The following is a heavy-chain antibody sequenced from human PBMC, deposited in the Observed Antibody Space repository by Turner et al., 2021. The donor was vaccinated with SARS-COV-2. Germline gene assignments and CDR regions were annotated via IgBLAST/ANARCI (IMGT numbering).Heavy chain of an antibody. CDR1: GFTFSSYE. V-gene: IGHV3-30*04. Sequence: VQLVESGGGLVQPGGSLRLSCAASGFTFSSYEMNWVRQAPGKGLEWVALISYDGNYKDYADSVKGRFTISRDNSKNTLYLQMNSLRAEDTAVYYCARSLRARVDFDYWGQGTLVTVSS. D-gene: IGHD5-18*01. CDR2: ISYDGNYK. J-gene: IGHJ4*02. CDR3: ARSLRARVDFDY.